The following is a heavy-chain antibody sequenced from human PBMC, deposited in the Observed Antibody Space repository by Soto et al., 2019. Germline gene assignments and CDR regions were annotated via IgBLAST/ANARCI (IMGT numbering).Heavy chain of an antibody. J-gene: IGHJ4*02. D-gene: IGHD2-15*01. CDR1: GGSISSSSYY. CDR3: ARERGYCSGGSCPVDY. Sequence: QLQLQESGPGLVKPSETLSLTCTVSGGSISSSSYYWGWIRQPPGKGLEWIGSIYYSGSTYYNPSLKSRVTIPVDTSKNQLSLKLSSVTDADTAVYYCARERGYCSGGSCPVDYWGQGTLVTVSS. CDR2: IYYSGST. V-gene: IGHV4-39*02.